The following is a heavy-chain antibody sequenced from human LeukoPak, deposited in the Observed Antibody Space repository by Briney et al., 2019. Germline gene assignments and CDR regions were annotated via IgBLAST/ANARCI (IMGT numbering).Heavy chain of an antibody. CDR1: GFTFSSYW. Sequence: PAGSLRLSCAASGFTFSSYWMHWVRQAPGKGLVWVSRINTDGTSTTYADSVKGRFTISRDNAKNTLYLQMNSLRAEDTAVYFCARDGGSYYGSQDYWGQGTLVT. J-gene: IGHJ4*02. D-gene: IGHD3-10*01. CDR3: ARDGGSYYGSQDY. CDR2: INTDGTST. V-gene: IGHV3-74*01.